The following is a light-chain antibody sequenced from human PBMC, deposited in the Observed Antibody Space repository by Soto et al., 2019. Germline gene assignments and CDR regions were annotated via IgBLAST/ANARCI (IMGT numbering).Light chain of an antibody. CDR2: GGS. Sequence: DIVLTQSPGTLSLSPGERDTLSCRARQSVSSNHLAWYQQKPGQAPRLLIYGGSSRATGIPVRFSGSGSETDFTLTITRLGPEDFAVYYFQQYSSSRTFGQGPKVDIK. CDR1: QSVSSNH. V-gene: IGKV3-20*01. J-gene: IGKJ1*01. CDR3: QQYSSSRT.